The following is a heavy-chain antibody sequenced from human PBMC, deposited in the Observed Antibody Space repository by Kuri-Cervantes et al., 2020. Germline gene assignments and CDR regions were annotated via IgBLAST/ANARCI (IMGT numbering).Heavy chain of an antibody. CDR2: INSDGSYT. D-gene: IGHD2-21*02. V-gene: IGHV3-74*03. CDR1: GFTFSTHW. Sequence: GESLKISCAASGFTFSTHWIHWVCQAPGKGLVWVSAINSDGSYTMYADSVKGRFTISRDNAKNTLYLQMNSLRAEDTAVHYCAVVTATHYWGQGTLVTVSS. J-gene: IGHJ4*02. CDR3: AVVTATHY.